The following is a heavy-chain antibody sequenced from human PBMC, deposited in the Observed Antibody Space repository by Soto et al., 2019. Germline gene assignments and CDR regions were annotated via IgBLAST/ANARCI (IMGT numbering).Heavy chain of an antibody. J-gene: IGHJ4*02. D-gene: IGHD3-16*01. Sequence: PSETLSLTCTVSGGSISSYYWSWIRQPPGKGLEWIGYIYYSGSTNYNPSLKSRVTISVDTSKNQFSLKLSSVTAADTAVYYCARMSVALRVGEATGSLFDYWGQGTLVTVSS. V-gene: IGHV4-59*08. CDR3: ARMSVALRVGEATGSLFDY. CDR2: IYYSGST. CDR1: GGSISSYY.